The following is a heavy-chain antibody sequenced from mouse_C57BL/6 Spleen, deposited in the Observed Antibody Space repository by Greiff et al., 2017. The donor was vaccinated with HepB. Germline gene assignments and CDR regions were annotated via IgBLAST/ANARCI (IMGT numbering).Heavy chain of an antibody. V-gene: IGHV1-69*01. CDR1: GYTFTSYW. CDR3: ARLVGYYSNYYAMDY. D-gene: IGHD2-5*01. J-gene: IGHJ4*01. Sequence: QVQLQQSGAELVMPGASVKLSCKASGYTFTSYWMHWVKQRPGQGLEWIGEIDPSDSYTNYNQKFKGKSTLTVDKSSSTAYMQLSSLTSEDSAVYYCARLVGYYSNYYAMDYWGQGTSVTVSS. CDR2: IDPSDSYT.